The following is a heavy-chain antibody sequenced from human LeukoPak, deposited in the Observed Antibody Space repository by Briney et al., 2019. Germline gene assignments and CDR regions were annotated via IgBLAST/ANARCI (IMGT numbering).Heavy chain of an antibody. CDR2: INAGNGNT. V-gene: IGHV1-3*01. CDR3: ARQRSGYYHDAFDI. CDR1: GYTFTSYA. D-gene: IGHD3-3*01. Sequence: ASVKVSCKASGYTFTSYAMHWVRQAPGQRLEWMGWINAGNGNTKYSQKFQGRVTITRDTSASTAYMELSSLRSEDTAVYYCARQRSGYYHDAFDIWGQGTMVTVSS. J-gene: IGHJ3*02.